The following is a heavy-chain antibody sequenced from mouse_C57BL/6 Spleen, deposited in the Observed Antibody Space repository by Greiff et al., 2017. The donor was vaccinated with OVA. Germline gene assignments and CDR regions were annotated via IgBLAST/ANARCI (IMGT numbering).Heavy chain of an antibody. D-gene: IGHD2-12*01. Sequence: EVQLQQSGPELVKPGASVKISCKASGYTFTDYYMNWVKQSHGKSLEWIGDINPNNGGTSYNQKFKGKATLTVDKSSSTAYMELRSLTSEDSAVYYCARGAYYRPMDYWGQGTSVTVSS. CDR3: ARGAYYRPMDY. CDR1: GYTFTDYY. CDR2: INPNNGGT. J-gene: IGHJ4*01. V-gene: IGHV1-26*01.